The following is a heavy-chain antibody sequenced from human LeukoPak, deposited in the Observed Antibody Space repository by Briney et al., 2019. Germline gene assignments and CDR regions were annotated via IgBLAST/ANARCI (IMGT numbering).Heavy chain of an antibody. CDR2: IIGNGGGT. V-gene: IGHV3-23*01. CDR3: AKTIQRPYYLDY. CDR1: GFTFSSYA. D-gene: IGHD5-24*01. Sequence: PGGSLRLSCAASGFTFSSYAMSWVRQAPGKGLEWVSAIIGNGGGTYYADSVKGRFTVSRDNSKNTLYLQINSLRAEDTAVYYCAKTIQRPYYLDYWGQGTLVIVSS. J-gene: IGHJ4*02.